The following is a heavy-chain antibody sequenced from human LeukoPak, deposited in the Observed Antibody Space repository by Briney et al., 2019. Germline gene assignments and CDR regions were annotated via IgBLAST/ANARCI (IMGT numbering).Heavy chain of an antibody. J-gene: IGHJ1*01. D-gene: IGHD4-23*01. CDR3: YGGNAEQ. CDR1: GFTFSSYW. V-gene: IGHV3-74*01. Sequence: GGSLRLSCAASGFTFSSYWMHWVRQAPGKGLVWVSGINTDGSSTNYADSVKGRFTISRDNAENTLYLQMNSLRVEDMAVYYCYGGNAEQWCQGTLVTVSS. CDR2: INTDGSST.